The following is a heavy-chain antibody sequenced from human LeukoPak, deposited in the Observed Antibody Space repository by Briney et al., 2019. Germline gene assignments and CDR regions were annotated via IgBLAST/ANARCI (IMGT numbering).Heavy chain of an antibody. CDR3: ARAYSSSRHGYFDY. V-gene: IGHV4-59*01. CDR1: GGSISSYY. Sequence: SETLSLTCTVSGGSISSYYWSWIRQPPGKGLEWIGYIYYSGSTNYNPSLKSRVTISVDASKNQFSLKLSSVTAADTAVYYCARAYSSSRHGYFDYWGQGTLVTVSS. D-gene: IGHD6-13*01. J-gene: IGHJ4*02. CDR2: IYYSGST.